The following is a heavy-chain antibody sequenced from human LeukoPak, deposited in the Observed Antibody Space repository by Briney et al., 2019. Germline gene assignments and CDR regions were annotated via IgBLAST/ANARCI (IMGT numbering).Heavy chain of an antibody. J-gene: IGHJ6*03. CDR1: GGSISSSNW. CDR3: ARSMHSSGYYYAPYYYMDV. Sequence: SGTLSLTCAVSGGSISSSNWWSWVRQPPGKGLEWIGEIYHSGSTNYNPSIKSRVTISVDKSKNQFSLKLSSVTAADTAVYYCARSMHSSGYYYAPYYYMDVWGKGTTVTVSS. D-gene: IGHD3-22*01. CDR2: IYHSGST. V-gene: IGHV4-4*02.